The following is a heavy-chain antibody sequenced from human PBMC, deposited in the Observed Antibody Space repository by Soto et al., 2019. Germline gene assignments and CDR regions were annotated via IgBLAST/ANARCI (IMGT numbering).Heavy chain of an antibody. V-gene: IGHV4-30-4*01. CDR3: ARVGGFGATTIDY. Sequence: SETLSLTCTVSGGSISSGDYYWSWIRQPPGKGLEWIGYIYYSGSTYYNPSLKSRVTISVDTSKNQFSLKLSSVTAADTAVYYCARVGGFGATTIDYWGQGTLVTAPQ. J-gene: IGHJ4*02. CDR1: GGSISSGDYY. CDR2: IYYSGST. D-gene: IGHD3-10*01.